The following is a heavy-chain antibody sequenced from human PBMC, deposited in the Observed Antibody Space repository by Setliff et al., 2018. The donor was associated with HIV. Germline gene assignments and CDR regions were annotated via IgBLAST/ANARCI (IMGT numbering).Heavy chain of an antibody. CDR3: ATLSSNWHLDY. Sequence: GGSLRLSCAASGFTFSSYPMSWVRQSPGKGPEWVSAISDGGGSTYYADFVKGRFTISRDNSKNTVYLQMNSLRAEDTAVYYCATLSSNWHLDYWGQGTLVTVSS. CDR1: GFTFSSYP. D-gene: IGHD6-13*01. CDR2: ISDGGGST. J-gene: IGHJ4*02. V-gene: IGHV3-23*01.